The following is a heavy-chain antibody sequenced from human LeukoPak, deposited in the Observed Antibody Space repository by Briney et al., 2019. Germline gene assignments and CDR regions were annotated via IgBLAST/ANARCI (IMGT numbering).Heavy chain of an antibody. CDR1: GFTFSSYG. CDR3: ARDGVYYYDSSGYYGFDY. V-gene: IGHV3-30*02. CDR2: IHHDGSNK. J-gene: IGHJ4*02. Sequence: PGGSLRLSCAASGFTFSSYGMHWVRQAPGKGLDWVAFIHHDGSNKYYADSVRGRFTISRDNSKNTLYLQMSSLRAEDTAVYYCARDGVYYYDSSGYYGFDYWGQGTLVTASS. D-gene: IGHD3-22*01.